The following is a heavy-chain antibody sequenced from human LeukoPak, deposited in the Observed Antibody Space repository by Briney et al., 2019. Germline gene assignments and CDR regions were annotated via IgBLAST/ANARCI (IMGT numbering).Heavy chain of an antibody. D-gene: IGHD3-10*01. J-gene: IGHJ4*02. CDR1: GFIFSSYW. Sequence: GGSLRLSCAASGFIFSSYWMHWVRQAPGKGLVWVSRINSDGSITTYAASVKGRFTISRDNAKNTLYLQMNSLTAADTAVYYCARGYSHYYGSGSYYYWGQGTLVTVSS. CDR3: ARGYSHYYGSGSYYY. CDR2: INSDGSIT. V-gene: IGHV3-74*01.